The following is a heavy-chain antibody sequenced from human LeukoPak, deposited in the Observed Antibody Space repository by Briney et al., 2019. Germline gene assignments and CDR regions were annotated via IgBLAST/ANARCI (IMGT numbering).Heavy chain of an antibody. CDR2: VFYSGST. D-gene: IGHD3-10*01. J-gene: IGHJ6*03. V-gene: IGHV4-39*01. Sequence: SETLSLTWTVSGGSISTNAYYWAWIRQPPGKGLEWIGSVFYSGSTYSNPSLESRLTISVDTSKNHFSLKLTSVTAADTAVYYCARRRPYMVRGVHANSYMDVWGKGTTVTISS. CDR1: GGSISTNAYY. CDR3: ARRRPYMVRGVHANSYMDV.